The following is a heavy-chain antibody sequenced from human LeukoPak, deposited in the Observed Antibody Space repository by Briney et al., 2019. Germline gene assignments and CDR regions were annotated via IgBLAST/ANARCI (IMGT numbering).Heavy chain of an antibody. CDR2: ISSDGSTT. J-gene: IGHJ4*02. D-gene: IGHD3-10*01. CDR3: VRDYYGLGDY. CDR1: GFSFSSYW. V-gene: IGHV3-74*03. Sequence: PGGSLRLSCAASGFSFSSYWMHWVRQAPGKGLVWVSRISSDGSTTMYADSVKGRFTISRDNAKNTPYLQMNSLRAEDTAVYFCVRDYYGLGDYWGQGTLVTVSS.